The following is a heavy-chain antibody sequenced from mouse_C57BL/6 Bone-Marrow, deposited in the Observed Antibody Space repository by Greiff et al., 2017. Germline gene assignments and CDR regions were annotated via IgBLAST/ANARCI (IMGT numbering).Heavy chain of an antibody. CDR2: ISNGGGST. CDR3: ARQGLYYGSFYWYFDV. J-gene: IGHJ1*03. CDR1: GFTFSDYY. Sequence: EVKLVESGGGLVQPGGSLKLSCAASGFTFSDYYMYWVRQTPEKRLEWVAYISNGGGSTYYPDTVKGRFTISRDIAKNTLYLQMSRLKSEDTAMYYCARQGLYYGSFYWYFDVWGTGTTVTVSS. D-gene: IGHD1-1*01. V-gene: IGHV5-12*01.